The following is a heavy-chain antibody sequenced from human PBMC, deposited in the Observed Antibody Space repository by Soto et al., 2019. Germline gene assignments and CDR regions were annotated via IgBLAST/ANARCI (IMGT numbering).Heavy chain of an antibody. D-gene: IGHD6-13*01. V-gene: IGHV3-23*01. Sequence: HPGGSLRLSCAASGFTFSSYAMSWVRQAPGKGLEWVSAISGSGGSTYYADSVKGRFTISRDNSKNTLYLQMNSLRAEDTAVYYCAKVLLYSNDAFDIWGQGTMVTVSS. J-gene: IGHJ3*02. CDR2: ISGSGGST. CDR1: GFTFSSYA. CDR3: AKVLLYSNDAFDI.